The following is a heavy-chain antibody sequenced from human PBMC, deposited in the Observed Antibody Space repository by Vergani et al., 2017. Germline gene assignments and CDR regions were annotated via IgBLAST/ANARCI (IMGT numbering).Heavy chain of an antibody. Sequence: VQLVESGGGLIQPGGSLRLSCAASGFTVSSNYMSWVRQAPGKGLEWVSVISYDGSNKYYADSVKGRFTISRDNSKNTLYLQMNSLRAEDTAVYYCAKESTAWGQGTLVTVSS. V-gene: IGHV3-30*18. D-gene: IGHD5/OR15-5a*01. J-gene: IGHJ5*02. CDR3: AKESTA. CDR1: GFTVSSNY. CDR2: ISYDGSNK.